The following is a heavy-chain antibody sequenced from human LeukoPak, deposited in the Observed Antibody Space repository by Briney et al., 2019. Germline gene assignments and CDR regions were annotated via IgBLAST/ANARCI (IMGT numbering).Heavy chain of an antibody. CDR3: AKFLGVSVWYGISGP. CDR2: ITNSGGTT. D-gene: IGHD3-10*01. Sequence: QTGGSLRLSCAASGFIFSNYAMSWVRQAPGKGLEWVSAITNSGGTTYYADSVEGRFTISRDNSKNTLYLQMNSLRAEDTAVYYCAKFLGVSVWYGISGPWGQGTLVTVSS. J-gene: IGHJ5*02. V-gene: IGHV3-23*01. CDR1: GFIFSNYA.